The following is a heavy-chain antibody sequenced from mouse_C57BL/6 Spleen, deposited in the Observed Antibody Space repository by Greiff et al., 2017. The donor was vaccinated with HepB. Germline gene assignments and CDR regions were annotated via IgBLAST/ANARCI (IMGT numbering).Heavy chain of an antibody. Sequence: EVQLQQSGPELVKPGASVKISCKASGYTFTDYYMNWVKQSHGKSLEWIGDINPNNGGTSYNQKFKGKATLTVDKSSSTAYMELRSLTSEDSAVYYGARGYYYGSPAWFAYWGQGTLVTVSA. CDR1: GYTFTDYY. CDR2: INPNNGGT. J-gene: IGHJ3*01. D-gene: IGHD1-1*01. CDR3: ARGYYYGSPAWFAY. V-gene: IGHV1-26*01.